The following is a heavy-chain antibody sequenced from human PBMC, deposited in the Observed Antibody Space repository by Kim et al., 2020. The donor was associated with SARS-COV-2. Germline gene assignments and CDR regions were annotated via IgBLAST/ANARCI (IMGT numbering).Heavy chain of an antibody. CDR3: ARAKSGYPGEY. Sequence: SETLSLTCSVSGFSIRNGYYWAWIRQPPGKGLEWIATIYFTGSTYKNPSLKSRVTISVDTSNNQFSLGLTSVSAADTAMYYCARAKSGYPGEYWGQGILVTVSS. V-gene: IGHV4-38-2*02. CDR1: GFSIRNGYY. D-gene: IGHD3-3*01. CDR2: IYFTGST. J-gene: IGHJ4*02.